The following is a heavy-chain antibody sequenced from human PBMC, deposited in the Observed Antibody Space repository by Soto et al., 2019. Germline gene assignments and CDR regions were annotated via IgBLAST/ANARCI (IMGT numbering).Heavy chain of an antibody. D-gene: IGHD3-22*01. V-gene: IGHV4-30-4*01. CDR1: GGSISSGDYY. J-gene: IGHJ3*02. CDR3: ARDNMIVEDI. CDR2: IYYSGST. Sequence: SETLSLTCTVSGGSISSGDYYWSWIRQPPGKGLEWIGYIYYSGSTYYNPSLKSRVTISVDTSKNQFSLKLSSVTAADTAVYHCARDNMIVEDIWGQGTMVTVSS.